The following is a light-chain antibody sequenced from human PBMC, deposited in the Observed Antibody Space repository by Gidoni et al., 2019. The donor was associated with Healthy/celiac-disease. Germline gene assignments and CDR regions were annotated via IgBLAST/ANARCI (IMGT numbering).Light chain of an antibody. CDR1: QSLVHSDGNTY. J-gene: IGKJ1*01. V-gene: IGKV2-30*02. Sequence: VVMTQSPLSLPVTLGQPASISCRSSQSLVHSDGNTYLNWFQQRPGQTPRRLIYKVANRDSGVPDRISGSGSGTDFTLKISRVEAEDVGVYYCMQGTHWPPTFGQGTKVEIK. CDR2: KVA. CDR3: MQGTHWPPT.